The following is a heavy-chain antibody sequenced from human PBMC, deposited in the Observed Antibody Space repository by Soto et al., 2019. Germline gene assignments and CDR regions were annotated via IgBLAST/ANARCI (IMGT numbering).Heavy chain of an antibody. CDR1: GYTFAGYY. CDR2: INPNSGGT. J-gene: IGHJ4*02. D-gene: IGHD1-7*01. Sequence: QVQLVQSGAEVKKPGASVKVSCKASGYTFAGYYIHWVRQAPGQGLEWMGWINPNSGGTNYAQKFQGRVTMTEDTSTDTAYMELSSLRSEDTAVYYCATDLMTGTTFDWGQGTLVTVSS. CDR3: ATDLMTGTTFD. V-gene: IGHV1-2*02.